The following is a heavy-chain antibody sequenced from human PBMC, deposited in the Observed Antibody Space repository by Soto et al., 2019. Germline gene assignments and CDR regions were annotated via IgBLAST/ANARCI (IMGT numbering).Heavy chain of an antibody. V-gene: IGHV1-18*04. Sequence: QVQLVQSGAEVKKPGASVKVSCKASGYTFTSYGISWVRQAPGQGLEWMGGISAYNGNPNYAQKLQGRVTMTTDTSTSKAYMEMRSLRADDTAVYYWARGGSGSYPHSWWYFDYWGQGTLVTVSS. CDR2: ISAYNGNP. D-gene: IGHD1-26*01. CDR3: ARGGSGSYPHSWWYFDY. J-gene: IGHJ4*02. CDR1: GYTFTSYG.